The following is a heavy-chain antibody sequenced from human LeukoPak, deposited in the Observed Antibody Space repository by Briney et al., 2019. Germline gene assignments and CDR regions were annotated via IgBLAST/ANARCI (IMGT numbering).Heavy chain of an antibody. J-gene: IGHJ6*03. V-gene: IGHV1-69*05. CDR1: GGTFSSYA. D-gene: IGHD6-6*01. CDR2: IIPIFGTA. Sequence: ASVKVSCKASGGTFSSYAISWVRQAPGQGLEWMGGIIPIFGTANYAQKFQGRVTITTDESTSTAYMELSSLRSEDTAVYYCARPSIAARPDYYYMDVWGKGTTVTVSS. CDR3: ARPSIAARPDYYYMDV.